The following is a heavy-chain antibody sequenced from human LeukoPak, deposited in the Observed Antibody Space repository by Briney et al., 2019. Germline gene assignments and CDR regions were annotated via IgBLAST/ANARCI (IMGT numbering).Heavy chain of an antibody. CDR1: GFTFSSYG. Sequence: GGSLRLSCAASGFTFSSYGMHWVRQAPGKGLEWVAVISYDGSNKYYADSVKGRFTISRDNSKNTLYLQMNSLRAEDTAVYYRAKVTIAAAGTDYWGQGTLVTVSS. CDR2: ISYDGSNK. J-gene: IGHJ4*02. V-gene: IGHV3-30*18. CDR3: AKVTIAAAGTDY. D-gene: IGHD6-13*01.